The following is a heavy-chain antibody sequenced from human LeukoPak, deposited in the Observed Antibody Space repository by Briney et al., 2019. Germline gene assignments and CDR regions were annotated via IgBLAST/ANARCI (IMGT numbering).Heavy chain of an antibody. CDR3: ASHFDLKYYYGMDV. J-gene: IGHJ6*02. CDR1: GYTLTELS. V-gene: IGHV1-24*01. D-gene: IGHD3-9*01. Sequence: GASVKVSCKVSGYTLTELSMHWVGQAPGKGLEWMGGFDPEDGETIYAQKCQGRVTMTEDTSTDTAYMELSSLRSEDTAVYYCASHFDLKYYYGMDVWGQGTTVTVSS. CDR2: FDPEDGET.